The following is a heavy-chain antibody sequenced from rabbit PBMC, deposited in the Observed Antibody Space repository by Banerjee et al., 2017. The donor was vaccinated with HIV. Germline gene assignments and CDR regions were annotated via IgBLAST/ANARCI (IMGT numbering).Heavy chain of an antibody. Sequence: QQLEESGGDLVKPGASLTLTCTASGFSFSSYYYMCWVRQAPGKGLEWIACIGAGSSGTTYYASWAKGRFTISKTSPTTVTLQMTSLTVADTATYFCARDLAGVIGWNFGLWGPGTLVTDS. V-gene: IGHV1S40*01. J-gene: IGHJ4*01. D-gene: IGHD4-1*01. CDR3: ARDLAGVIGWNFGL. CDR1: GFSFSSYYY. CDR2: IGAGSSGTT.